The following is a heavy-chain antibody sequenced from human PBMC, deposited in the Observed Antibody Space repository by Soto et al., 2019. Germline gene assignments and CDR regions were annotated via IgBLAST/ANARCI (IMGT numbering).Heavy chain of an antibody. D-gene: IGHD1-26*01. CDR2: IWLDGSNQ. CDR1: GFTFRKYG. V-gene: IGHV3-33*01. J-gene: IGHJ5*02. Sequence: GGSLRLSCRASGFTFRKYGMHWVRQAPGEGLEWVAIIWLDGSNQYYADSVKGRFTISRDNSRNTVDLQMNSLRVEDTAVYYCAALTHANLLGGLDPWGQGTLVTVSS. CDR3: AALTHANLLGGLDP.